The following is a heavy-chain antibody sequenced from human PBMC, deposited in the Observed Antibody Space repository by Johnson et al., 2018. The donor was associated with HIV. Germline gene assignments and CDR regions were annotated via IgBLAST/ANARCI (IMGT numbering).Heavy chain of an antibody. D-gene: IGHD5-24*01. CDR1: GFTFNNYG. Sequence: QVQLVESGGGVVQPGRSLRLSCAASGFTFNNYGMHWVRQAPGKGLEWVAIIWYDGRNKYYADSVKGRFTISRDNSKNTLYLQMNSLRAEDTAVYYCAKAWEMALGAFDIWGQGTMVTVSS. CDR3: AKAWEMALGAFDI. J-gene: IGHJ3*02. CDR2: IWYDGRNK. V-gene: IGHV3-33*06.